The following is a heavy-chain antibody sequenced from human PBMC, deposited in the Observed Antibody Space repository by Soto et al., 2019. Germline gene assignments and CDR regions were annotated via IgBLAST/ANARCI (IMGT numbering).Heavy chain of an antibody. CDR3: ARVRIIVRGVSRLHDAFDI. J-gene: IGHJ3*02. CDR2: IYPGDSDT. Sequence: GEPLKISRKGSEYSCTSYWSGWVSQMHGKGLEWMGIIYPGDSDTRYSPSFQGQVTISADKSISTAYLQWSSLKASDTAMYYCARVRIIVRGVSRLHDAFDIWGQGTMVTVSS. D-gene: IGHD3-10*01. CDR1: EYSCTSYW. V-gene: IGHV5-51*01.